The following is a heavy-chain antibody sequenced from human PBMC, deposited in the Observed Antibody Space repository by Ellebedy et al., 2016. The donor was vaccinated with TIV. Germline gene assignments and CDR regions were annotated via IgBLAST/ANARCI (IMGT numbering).Heavy chain of an antibody. J-gene: IGHJ4*02. CDR3: ASTYDLDY. CDR1: GFTFSSYW. Sequence: GESLKISXAASGFTFSSYWMSWVRQAPGKGLEWVANIKQDGSEKYYVDSVKGRFTISRDNAKNSLYLQMNSLRAEDTAVYYCASTYDLDYWGQGTLVTVSS. D-gene: IGHD3-22*01. CDR2: IKQDGSEK. V-gene: IGHV3-7*01.